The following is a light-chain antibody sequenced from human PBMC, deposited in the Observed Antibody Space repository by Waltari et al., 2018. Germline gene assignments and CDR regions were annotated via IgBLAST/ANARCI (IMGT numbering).Light chain of an antibody. CDR2: KSN. Sequence: QSVLTQPPSASGTPGQRVTISCSGSGSNIATNYVYWYQQLTGAAPKLLSHKSNQRPSAVPDRFSGSKSGASASLAISGLRSEDEADYYCAAWDESLSGQVFGGGTKLTVL. J-gene: IGLJ3*02. CDR3: AAWDESLSGQV. CDR1: GSNIATNY. V-gene: IGLV1-47*01.